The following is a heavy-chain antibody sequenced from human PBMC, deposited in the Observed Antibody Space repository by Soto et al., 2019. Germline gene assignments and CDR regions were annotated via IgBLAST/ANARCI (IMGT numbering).Heavy chain of an antibody. D-gene: IGHD5-12*01. J-gene: IGHJ6*03. CDR3: ARAGSYSGYDTKPNYYYYYYMDV. Sequence: SETLSLTCAVYGGSFSGYYWSWIRQPPGKGLEWIGEINHSGSTNYNPSLKSRVTISVDTSKNQFSLKLSSVTAADTAVYYCARAGSYSGYDTKPNYYYYYYMDVWGKGTTVTVSS. V-gene: IGHV4-34*01. CDR2: INHSGST. CDR1: GGSFSGYY.